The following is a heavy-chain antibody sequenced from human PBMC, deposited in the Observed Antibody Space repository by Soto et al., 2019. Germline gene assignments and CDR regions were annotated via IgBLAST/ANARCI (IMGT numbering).Heavy chain of an antibody. CDR3: ARGSRGVVVVAAQGFDP. D-gene: IGHD2-15*01. V-gene: IGHV1-69*13. Sequence: SGQVSCKASGGTFSSYAISWVRQAPGQGLEWMGGIIPIFGTANYAQKFQGRVTITADESTSTAYMELSSLRSEDTAVYYCARGSRGVVVVAAQGFDPWGQGTLVTVSS. J-gene: IGHJ5*02. CDR1: GGTFSSYA. CDR2: IIPIFGTA.